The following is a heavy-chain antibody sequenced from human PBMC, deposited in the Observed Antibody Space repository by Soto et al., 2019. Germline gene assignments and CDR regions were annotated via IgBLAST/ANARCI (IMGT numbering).Heavy chain of an antibody. CDR2: IYNSGST. D-gene: IGHD3-10*01. CDR3: ARAPYGSGTKPYYFDY. Sequence: LSLTCAVYGGSFSGYYWSWIRQPPGKGLEWIGFIYNSGSTNYNPSLKSRVTISMDTSRNQFSLILSSVTAADTAVYYCARAPYGSGTKPYYFDYWGKGTLVTVSS. V-gene: IGHV4-59*01. J-gene: IGHJ4*02. CDR1: GGSFSGYY.